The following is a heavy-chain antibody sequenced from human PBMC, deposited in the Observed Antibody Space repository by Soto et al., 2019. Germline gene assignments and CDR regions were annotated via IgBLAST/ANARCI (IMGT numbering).Heavy chain of an antibody. CDR1: GFTFSSYA. Sequence: PGGSLRLSCAASGFTFSSYAMSWVRQAPGKGLEWVSAIIGSGGNTYHADSVKGRLTISRDNSKNTLYLQMNSLRAGDTAVYYCAKYDSQSYFYPYMDVWGKGTTVTVSS. CDR3: AKYDSQSYFYPYMDV. V-gene: IGHV3-23*01. D-gene: IGHD1-1*01. CDR2: IIGSGGNT. J-gene: IGHJ6*03.